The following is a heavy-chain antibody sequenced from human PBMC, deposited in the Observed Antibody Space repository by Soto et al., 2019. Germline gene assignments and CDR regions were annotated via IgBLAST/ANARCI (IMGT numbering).Heavy chain of an antibody. Sequence: PGGSLRLSCAASGFTFSSYAMSWVRQAPGKGRDCVSTFSGSVGTPYSADSVKGRFTISRDNSKNTLYLQMNSLRAEDTAVDYCAKVRSTTIFDVVSLFDYWGQGTLVTVSS. V-gene: IGHV3-23*01. J-gene: IGHJ4*02. D-gene: IGHD3-3*01. CDR2: FSGSVGTP. CDR1: GFTFSSYA. CDR3: AKVRSTTIFDVVSLFDY.